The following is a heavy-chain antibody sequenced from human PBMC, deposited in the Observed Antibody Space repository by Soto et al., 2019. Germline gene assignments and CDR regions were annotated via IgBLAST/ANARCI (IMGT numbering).Heavy chain of an antibody. J-gene: IGHJ4*02. V-gene: IGHV1-69*02. CDR3: ARLLSGTQAELIVDY. CDR1: GGTFSSYT. Sequence: GASVKVSCKASGGTFSSYTISWVRQAPGQGLEWMGRIIPILGIANYAQKFQGRVTITADKSTSTAYMELSSLRSEDTAVYYCARLLSGTQAELIVDYWGQGTLVTVSS. CDR2: IIPILGIA. D-gene: IGHD1-7*01.